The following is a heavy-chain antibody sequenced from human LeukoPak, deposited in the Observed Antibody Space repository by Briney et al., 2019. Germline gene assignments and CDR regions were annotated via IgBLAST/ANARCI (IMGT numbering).Heavy chain of an antibody. Sequence: SETLSLTCTVSGGSISSSIYYWGWIRQPPGKGLEWIGSIYYSGSTYYNPSLKSRVTISVDTSKNQFSLKLSSVTAADTAVYYCARSRIVGATIYWGQGTLVTVSS. V-gene: IGHV4-39*01. CDR1: GGSISSSIYY. CDR3: ARSRIVGATIY. D-gene: IGHD1-26*01. J-gene: IGHJ4*02. CDR2: IYYSGST.